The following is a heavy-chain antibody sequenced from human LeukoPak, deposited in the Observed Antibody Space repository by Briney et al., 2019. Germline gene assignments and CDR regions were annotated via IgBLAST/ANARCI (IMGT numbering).Heavy chain of an antibody. V-gene: IGHV3-33*01. D-gene: IGHD4-17*01. Sequence: GGSLRLSCAASGFTFSSYGMHWVRQAPGKGLEWVAVIWYDGSNKYCADSVKGRFTISRDNSKNTLYLQMNSLRAEDTAVYYCARLYGTYPGWFDPWGQGTLVTVSS. J-gene: IGHJ5*02. CDR3: ARLYGTYPGWFDP. CDR1: GFTFSSYG. CDR2: IWYDGSNK.